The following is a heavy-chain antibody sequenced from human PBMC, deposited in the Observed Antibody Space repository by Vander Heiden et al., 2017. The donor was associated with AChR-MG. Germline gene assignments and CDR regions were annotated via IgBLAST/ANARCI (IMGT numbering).Heavy chain of an antibody. CDR2: INWNGGST. CDR3: ARSGPDGYYYYYYMDV. CDR1: GFTFDDYG. J-gene: IGHJ6*03. V-gene: IGHV3-20*01. Sequence: EVQLVESGGGVVRPGGSLRLSCAASGFTFDDYGMSWVRQAPGKGLEWVSGINWNGGSTGYADSVKGRFTISRDNAKNSLYLQMNSLRAEDTALYHCARSGPDGYYYYYYMDVWGKGTTVTVSS.